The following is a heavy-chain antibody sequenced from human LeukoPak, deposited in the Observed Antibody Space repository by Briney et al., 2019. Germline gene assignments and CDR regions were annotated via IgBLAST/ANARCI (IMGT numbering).Heavy chain of an antibody. CDR1: GFTFDDYA. V-gene: IGHV3-20*04. CDR3: ARGSVQLWLRDTYYYMDV. Sequence: GESLRLSCAASGFTFDDYAMNWVRQVPGRGLEWVSGINWNGRITEYADSVKDRFTISRQNTKNSLYLYMNNLGGEDTALYFCARGSVQLWLRDTYYYMDVWGKGTTVTVSS. CDR2: INWNGRIT. D-gene: IGHD5-18*01. J-gene: IGHJ6*03.